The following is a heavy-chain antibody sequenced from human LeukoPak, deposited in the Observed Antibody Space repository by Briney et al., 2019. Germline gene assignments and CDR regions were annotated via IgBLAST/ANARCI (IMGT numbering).Heavy chain of an antibody. D-gene: IGHD3-3*01. Sequence: PGRSLRLSCVASGFTFDDYAMHWVRQAPGKGLEWVSGVNWNSDYIGYADSVKGRFSVSRDNAKKSLYLEMNSLRPEDTAMYYCAKDMQGPGVALGYDAFDFWGQGTMVTVSS. V-gene: IGHV3-9*01. CDR2: VNWNSDYI. CDR3: AKDMQGPGVALGYDAFDF. CDR1: GFTFDDYA. J-gene: IGHJ3*01.